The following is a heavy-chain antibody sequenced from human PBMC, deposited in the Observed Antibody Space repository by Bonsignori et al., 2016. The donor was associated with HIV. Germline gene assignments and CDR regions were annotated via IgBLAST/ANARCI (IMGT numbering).Heavy chain of an antibody. CDR2: IWYDGSNK. CDR3: AKEHVIGSSGWFFDY. D-gene: IGHD6-19*01. J-gene: IGHJ4*02. Sequence: WIRQPPGKGLEWVAVIWYDGSNKYYADSVKGRFTISRDNSKNTLYLQMNSLRAEDTAVYYCAKEHVIGSSGWFFDYWGQGTLVTVSS. V-gene: IGHV3-33*06.